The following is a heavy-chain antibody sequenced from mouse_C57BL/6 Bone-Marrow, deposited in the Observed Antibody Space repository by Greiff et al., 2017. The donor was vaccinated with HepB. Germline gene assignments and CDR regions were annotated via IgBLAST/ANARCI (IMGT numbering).Heavy chain of an antibody. CDR1: GCTFSDYG. CDR2: ISSGNSTI. D-gene: IGHD2-1*01. Sequence: EVHLVESAGGLVKPGGSVKLSCAASGCTFSDYGMHWVRQTPEKGLEWVAYISSGNSTIYYADTVKGFFTISRDNAKNTLFLQMTSLRSEDAAMYYCGRRDRNYFAYWGAGTLVTVST. V-gene: IGHV5-17*01. J-gene: IGHJ3*01. CDR3: GRRDRNYFAY.